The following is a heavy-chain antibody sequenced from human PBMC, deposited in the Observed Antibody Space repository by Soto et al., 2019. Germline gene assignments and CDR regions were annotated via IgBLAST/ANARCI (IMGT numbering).Heavy chain of an antibody. CDR3: ARDRFDILTGYYNYFDY. Sequence: QVQLQESGPGLVKPSETLSLTCTVSGGSISSYYWSWIRQPAGKGLEWIGRIYTSGSTNYNPSLKSRVPMSVDTSKNQFSLKLGSVTAADTAVYYCARDRFDILTGYYNYFDYWGQGTLVTVSS. J-gene: IGHJ4*02. CDR2: IYTSGST. V-gene: IGHV4-4*07. D-gene: IGHD3-9*01. CDR1: GGSISSYY.